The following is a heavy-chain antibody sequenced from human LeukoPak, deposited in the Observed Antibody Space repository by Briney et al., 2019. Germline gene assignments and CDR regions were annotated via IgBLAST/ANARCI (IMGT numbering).Heavy chain of an antibody. CDR2: INPNSGGT. V-gene: IGHV1-2*02. D-gene: IGHD3-3*01. CDR1: GYTFTGYY. CDR3: ARESFWSGYYRLYYFDY. J-gene: IGHJ4*02. Sequence: ASEKVSCKASGYTFTGYYMHWVRQAPGRGLEWMGWINPNSGGTNYAQKFQGRVTMTRDTSISTAYMELSRLRSDDTAVYYCARESFWSGYYRLYYFDYWGQGTLVTVSS.